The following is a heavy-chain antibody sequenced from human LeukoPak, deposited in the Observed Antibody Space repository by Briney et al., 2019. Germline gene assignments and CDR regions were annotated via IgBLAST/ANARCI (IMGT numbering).Heavy chain of an antibody. V-gene: IGHV3-48*03. CDR1: GFTFKNYE. CDR2: ISKSGSPE. CDR3: AREKYSSGLFDP. Sequence: GGSLRLSCTTSGFTFKNYEMTWVRQSPGKGLEWVSYISKSGSPEYYAASVKGRFTISRDNANNSLYLQMNSLRAEDTAVYYCAREKYSSGLFDPWGQGTLVIVSS. J-gene: IGHJ5*02. D-gene: IGHD6-19*01.